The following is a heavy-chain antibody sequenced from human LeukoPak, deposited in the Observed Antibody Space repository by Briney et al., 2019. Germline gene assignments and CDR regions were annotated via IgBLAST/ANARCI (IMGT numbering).Heavy chain of an antibody. CDR3: ARSPAVGRAPGPGQPRVIGSDGMDV. J-gene: IGHJ6*02. Sequence: TSETLSLTCTVSGGSISSSSYYWGWIRQPPGKGLEWIGSIYYSGSTYYNPSLKSRVTISVDTSKNQFSLKLSSVTAADTAVYYCARSPAVGRAPGPGQPRVIGSDGMDVWGQGTTVIVSS. V-gene: IGHV4-39*07. D-gene: IGHD2-21*01. CDR2: IYYSGST. CDR1: GGSISSSSYY.